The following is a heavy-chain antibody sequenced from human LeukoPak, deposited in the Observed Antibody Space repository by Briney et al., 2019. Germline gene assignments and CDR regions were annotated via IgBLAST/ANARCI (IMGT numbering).Heavy chain of an antibody. J-gene: IGHJ6*02. CDR3: AREIEPLHYYYYGMDV. CDR2: ISSSGSTI. CDR1: GFTFSDYY. V-gene: IGHV3-11*01. Sequence: PGGSLRLSCAASGFTFSDYYMSWIRQAPGKGLEWVSYISSSGSTIYYADSVKGRFTISRDNAKNSLYLQMNSLRAEDTAVYYCAREIEPLHYYYYGMDVWGQGTTVTVSS.